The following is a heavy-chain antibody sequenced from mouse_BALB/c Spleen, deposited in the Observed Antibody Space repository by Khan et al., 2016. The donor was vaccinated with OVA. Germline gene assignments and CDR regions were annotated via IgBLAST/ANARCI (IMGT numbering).Heavy chain of an antibody. J-gene: IGHJ3*01. Sequence: EVQLQESGPELVKPGASVRISCKTSGYTFTDFNLDWVKQSHGKSPEWIGYIFPNNGGTGYNQKFKPKATLTVDSSSSTAYMELRSLTSEDFAVSDCERSGYGAFDDWGQGTLVTVSA. CDR3: ERSGYGAFDD. V-gene: IGHV1S29*02. CDR1: GYTFTDFN. CDR2: IFPNNGGT. D-gene: IGHD1-1*01.